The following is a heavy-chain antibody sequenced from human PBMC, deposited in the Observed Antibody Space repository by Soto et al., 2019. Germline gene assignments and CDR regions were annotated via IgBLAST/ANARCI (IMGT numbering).Heavy chain of an antibody. CDR3: AREKKHQSLGGRFGMDV. CDR2: IGSSGGYI. V-gene: IGHV3-21*01. Sequence: GGPLRLSCTVSGFIFSDFSMNWVRQAPGKGLEWVASIGSSGGYIFYADSVKGRFTISRDNAKKSLDLQINSLRAEDTAVYYCAREKKHQSLGGRFGMDVWGQGTTVTVSS. J-gene: IGHJ6*02. CDR1: GFIFSDFS. D-gene: IGHD2-2*01.